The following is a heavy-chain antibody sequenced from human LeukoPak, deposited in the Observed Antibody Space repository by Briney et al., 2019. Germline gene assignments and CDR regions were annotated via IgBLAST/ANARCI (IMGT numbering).Heavy chain of an antibody. Sequence: PGGSLRLSCAASGFTFSSYSMNWVRQAPGKGLEWVSYISSSSSTIYYADSVKGRFTISRDNAKNSLYLQMNSLRAEDTAVYYCAREEGYDYVWGSYRSTRYYFDYWGQGTLVTVSS. CDR1: GFTFSSYS. CDR2: ISSSSSTI. J-gene: IGHJ4*02. V-gene: IGHV3-48*01. CDR3: AREEGYDYVWGSYRSTRYYFDY. D-gene: IGHD3-16*02.